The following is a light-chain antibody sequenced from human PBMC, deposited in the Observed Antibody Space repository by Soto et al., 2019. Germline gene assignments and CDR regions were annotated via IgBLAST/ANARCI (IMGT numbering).Light chain of an antibody. CDR1: QSISTY. V-gene: IGKV1-39*01. CDR3: QQSYSTPPGT. Sequence: DIQMTQSPSSLSASVGDRVTMTVRASQSISTYLIWYQQKPGKAPKLLIYATSSLQSGVPSRFSGSGSGTDFTLTISSLQPEDFATYYCQQSYSTPPGTFGQGTKVDI. CDR2: ATS. J-gene: IGKJ1*01.